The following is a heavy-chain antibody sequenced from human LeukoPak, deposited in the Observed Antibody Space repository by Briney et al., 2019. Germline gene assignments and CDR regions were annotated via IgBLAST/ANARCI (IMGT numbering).Heavy chain of an antibody. J-gene: IGHJ4*02. CDR2: ISGNGGTT. CDR3: ARDSSETTFDY. Sequence: PGESLRLSCAASGFSFGSYGLSWVRQAPGKGPQWVSYISGNGGTTHYADSVRGRFTISRDNAKNSLSLQMNSLRDEDTAVYYCARDSSETTFDYWGQGTLVTVSS. V-gene: IGHV3-48*02. D-gene: IGHD4-11*01. CDR1: GFSFGSYG.